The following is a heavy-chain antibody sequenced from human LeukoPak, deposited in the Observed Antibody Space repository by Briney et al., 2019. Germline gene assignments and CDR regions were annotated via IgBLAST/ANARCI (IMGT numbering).Heavy chain of an antibody. D-gene: IGHD3-22*01. J-gene: IGHJ4*02. CDR1: GFTFDDYA. Sequence: GGSLRLSCAASGFTFDDYAMHWVRQAPGKGLEWVSGISWNSGSIGYADSVKGRFTISRDNAKNSLYLQTNSLRAEDMALYYCAKGPSMSSGYYFDYWGQGTLVTVSS. CDR2: ISWNSGSI. V-gene: IGHV3-9*03. CDR3: AKGPSMSSGYYFDY.